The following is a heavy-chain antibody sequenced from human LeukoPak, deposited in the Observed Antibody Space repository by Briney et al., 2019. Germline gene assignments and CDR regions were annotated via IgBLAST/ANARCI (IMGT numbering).Heavy chain of an antibody. CDR1: GYTFTGYY. J-gene: IGHJ5*02. V-gene: IGHV1-2*06. CDR2: INPNSSGT. D-gene: IGHD1-26*01. Sequence: ASVKVSCTTSGYTFTGYYVHWVRQAPGQGLEWMGRINPNSSGTNYAQKFQGRVTMTRDTSISTAYMELSRLRSDDTAVYYCARDPAIVGANNRFDPWGQGTLVTVSS. CDR3: ARDPAIVGANNRFDP.